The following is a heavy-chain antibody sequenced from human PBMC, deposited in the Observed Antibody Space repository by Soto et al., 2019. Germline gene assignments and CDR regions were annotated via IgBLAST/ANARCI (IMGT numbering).Heavy chain of an antibody. J-gene: IGHJ6*02. D-gene: IGHD3-10*01. CDR2: IDPSDSYT. V-gene: IGHV5-10-1*01. CDR1: GYSFTSYW. Sequence: LKISCKGSGYSFTSYWISWVRQMPVKGLEWMGSIDPSDSYTNYSPSFQGHVTISADKSISTAYLQWSSLKASDTAMYYCARQPPPTYYYGSGSQTYYYYYGMDVWGQGTTVTVYS. CDR3: ARQPPPTYYYGSGSQTYYYYYGMDV.